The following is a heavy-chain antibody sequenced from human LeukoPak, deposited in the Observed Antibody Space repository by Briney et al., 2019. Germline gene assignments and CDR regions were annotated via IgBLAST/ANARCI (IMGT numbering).Heavy chain of an antibody. D-gene: IGHD3-16*01. CDR3: AKEKIGDRVPYFDY. J-gene: IGHJ4*02. CDR2: ISGSGGST. CDR1: GFTFSSYA. V-gene: IGHV3-23*01. Sequence: XXXCAXSGFTFSSYAMSWVRQAPGKGLEWVSAISGSGGSTYYADSAKGWFTISRDNSKNTLYLQMNSLRAEDTAVYYCAKEKIGDRVPYFDYWGQGTLVTVSS.